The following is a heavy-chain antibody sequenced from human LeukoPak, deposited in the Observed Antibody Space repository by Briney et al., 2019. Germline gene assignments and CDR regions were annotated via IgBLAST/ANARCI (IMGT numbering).Heavy chain of an antibody. CDR2: ISAYNGNT. J-gene: IGHJ6*03. CDR3: ARQLLEWSPKSSYYSYYYMDV. CDR1: GYTFTKYG. D-gene: IGHD3-3*01. Sequence: GASVKVSFKASGYTFTKYGISWGRQAPRQGLERMGWISAYNGNTNYAQKFQGRVTMTTETSTKTAYMELRSLTSDDTAVYYCARQLLEWSPKSSYYSYYYMDVWGQGTTVTVSS. V-gene: IGHV1-18*01.